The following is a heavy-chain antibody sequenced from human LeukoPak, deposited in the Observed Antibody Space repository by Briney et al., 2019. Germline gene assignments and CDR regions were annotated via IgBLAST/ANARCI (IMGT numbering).Heavy chain of an antibody. V-gene: IGHV4-34*01. D-gene: IGHD3-10*01. CDR2: INHSGST. CDR1: GGSFSGYY. Sequence: SETLSLTCAVYGGSFSGYYWSWIRQPPGKGLEWIGEINHSGSTNYNPSLKSRVTISVDTSKNQFSLKLSSVTAADTAVYYCARAPLSGSYSLGIYYYMDVWGKGTTVNVSS. J-gene: IGHJ6*03. CDR3: ARAPLSGSYSLGIYYYMDV.